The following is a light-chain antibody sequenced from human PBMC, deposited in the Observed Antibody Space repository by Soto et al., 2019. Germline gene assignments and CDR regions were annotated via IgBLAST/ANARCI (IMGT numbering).Light chain of an antibody. CDR2: DAS. J-gene: IGKJ4*01. CDR3: QQYDNLPLT. CDR1: QDMSNY. Sequence: DIQMTQSPSSLSASVGDRVTITCQASQDMSNYLNWYQQKPGKAPKLLIYDASNLEAGVPSRFSGSGSGTDFTFTISSLQAEDIATYYCQQYDNLPLTFGGGTKVEIK. V-gene: IGKV1-33*01.